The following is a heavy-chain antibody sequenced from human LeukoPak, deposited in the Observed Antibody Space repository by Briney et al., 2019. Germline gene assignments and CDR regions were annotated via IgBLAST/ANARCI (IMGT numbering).Heavy chain of an antibody. CDR3: ARSTAIYDPLDY. D-gene: IGHD3-3*01. V-gene: IGHV3-21*01. Sequence: GGSLRLSCAASGFTFSSYSMNWVRQAPGKGLEWVSSISSSSSYIYYADSVKGRFTISRDNAKNSLYLQMNSLRAEDTAVYYCARSTAIYDPLDYWGQGTLVTVSS. J-gene: IGHJ4*02. CDR1: GFTFSSYS. CDR2: ISSSSSYI.